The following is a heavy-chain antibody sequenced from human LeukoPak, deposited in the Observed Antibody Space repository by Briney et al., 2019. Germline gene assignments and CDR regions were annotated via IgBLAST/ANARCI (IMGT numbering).Heavy chain of an antibody. CDR3: TRLELVPAAQTEDY. CDR2: IRSKANSYAT. D-gene: IGHD2-2*01. V-gene: IGHV3-73*01. J-gene: IGHJ4*02. Sequence: GGSLRLSCAASGFTFSGSAMHWVRQASGKGLEWVGRIRSKANSYATAYAASVKGRFTISRDDSKNTAYLQMNSLKTEDTAVYYCTRLELVPAAQTEDYWGQGTLVTVSS. CDR1: GFTFSGSA.